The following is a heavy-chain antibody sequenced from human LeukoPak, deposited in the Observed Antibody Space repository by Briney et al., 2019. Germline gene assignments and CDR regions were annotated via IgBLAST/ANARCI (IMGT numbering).Heavy chain of an antibody. CDR2: ISTDPSNK. D-gene: IGHD1-1*01. V-gene: IGHV3-30*03. CDR3: ARVDRKEVLGDAFDI. J-gene: IGHJ3*02. CDR1: GFSFSYFG. Sequence: PGGSLRLSCAASGFSFSYFGLHWVRQAPGKGLEWVALISTDPSNKNYADSVKGRFTNSRDNSKNTLYLQMNSLRAEDTAVYYCARVDRKEVLGDAFDIWGQGTMVTVSS.